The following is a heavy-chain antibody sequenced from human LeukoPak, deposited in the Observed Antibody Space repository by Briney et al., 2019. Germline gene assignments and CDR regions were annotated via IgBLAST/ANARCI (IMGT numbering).Heavy chain of an antibody. Sequence: PSETLSLTCTVSGGSISSYYWNWIRQPPGKGLEWIGYIYYSGSTNSNPSLKSRVIISVDTSKNQFSLKLSSVTAADTAVYYCARRGSGSPFDYWGQGTLVTVSS. CDR1: GGSISSYY. V-gene: IGHV4-59*08. CDR3: ARRGSGSPFDY. J-gene: IGHJ4*02. CDR2: IYYSGST. D-gene: IGHD1-26*01.